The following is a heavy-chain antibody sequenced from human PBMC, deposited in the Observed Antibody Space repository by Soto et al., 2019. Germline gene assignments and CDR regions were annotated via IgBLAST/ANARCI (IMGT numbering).Heavy chain of an antibody. D-gene: IGHD2-2*01. CDR2: ISNGGTIT. Sequence: EVQLLQSGGGLVQPGGSLRLSCSASGFPFSTYGMSWVRQAPGKGLEWVSSISNGGTITYYADSVKGRLTISRDNSKNTVYLQMGRLGADDTAVYYWGKGGRETSWSEGYWGQGTLVIVSS. J-gene: IGHJ4*02. V-gene: IGHV3-23*01. CDR3: GKGGRETSWSEGY. CDR1: GFPFSTYG.